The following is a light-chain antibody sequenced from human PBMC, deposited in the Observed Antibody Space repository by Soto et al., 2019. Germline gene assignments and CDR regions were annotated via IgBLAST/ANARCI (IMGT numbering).Light chain of an antibody. V-gene: IGKV3-20*01. CDR2: GSS. CDR3: QQYGSSPPYT. J-gene: IGKJ2*01. Sequence: EVVLTQSPVTLSLSPGERATLSCRASQTVSNNYLAWYQQKTGQAPRLLIFGSSDRATGIPDRFSGSGSGTDFTLTISRMEPEDFAVYYCQQYGSSPPYTFGQGTKLEIK. CDR1: QTVSNNY.